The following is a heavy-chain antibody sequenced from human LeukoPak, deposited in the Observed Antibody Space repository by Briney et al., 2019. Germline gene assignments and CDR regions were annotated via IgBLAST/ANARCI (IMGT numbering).Heavy chain of an antibody. CDR2: ISASGDVI. CDR3: VGSGNSAH. V-gene: IGHV3-23*01. D-gene: IGHD1-7*01. CDR1: GFTFSSYA. J-gene: IGHJ4*02. Sequence: GGSLRLSCAASGFTFSSYAMSWVRQGPVKGLEWVSSISASGDVIFLVDSVKGRFIVSRDNSQNTLSLQMNSLRVEDTAIYYCVGSGNSAHWGQGTLVTVSS.